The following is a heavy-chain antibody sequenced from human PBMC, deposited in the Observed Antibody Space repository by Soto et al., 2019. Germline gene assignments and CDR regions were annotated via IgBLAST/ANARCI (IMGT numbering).Heavy chain of an antibody. V-gene: IGHV4-30-4*01. Sequence: SETLSLTCTVSGGSISSGDYYWSWIRQPPGKGLEWIGYIYYSGSTYYNPSLKSRVTISVDTSKNQLSLKLSSVTAADTAVYYCARDRQDIVVVPAAAMGGYYGMDVWGQGTTVTVSS. D-gene: IGHD2-2*01. CDR3: ARDRQDIVVVPAAAMGGYYGMDV. CDR1: GGSISSGDYY. J-gene: IGHJ6*02. CDR2: IYYSGST.